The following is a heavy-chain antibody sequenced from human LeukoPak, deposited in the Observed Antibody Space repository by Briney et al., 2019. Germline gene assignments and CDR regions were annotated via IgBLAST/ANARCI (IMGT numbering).Heavy chain of an antibody. Sequence: GGALRLSCAASGFTFSKYWMLWVRQAPGKGLESVSRINTDGTVTTYADSVKGRFTVSRDNADNTMFLQMNSVRDEDTAVYYCATKQWLAPPPDSWGQGTPVTVSS. J-gene: IGHJ4*02. V-gene: IGHV3-74*01. CDR2: INTDGTVT. D-gene: IGHD6-19*01. CDR3: ATKQWLAPPPDS. CDR1: GFTFSKYW.